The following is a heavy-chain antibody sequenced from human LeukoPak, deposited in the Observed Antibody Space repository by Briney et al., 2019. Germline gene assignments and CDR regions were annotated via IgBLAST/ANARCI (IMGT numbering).Heavy chain of an antibody. J-gene: IGHJ4*02. CDR1: GFTVSSNY. CDR2: IYSGGGT. CDR3: AREGYSSGWYFDY. D-gene: IGHD6-19*01. Sequence: GGSLRLSCAASGFTVSSNYMSWVRQAPGKGLEWVSVIYSGGGTYYADSVKGRFTISRDNSKNTLYLQMNSLRAEDTAVYYCAREGYSSGWYFDYWGQGTLVTVSS. V-gene: IGHV3-66*01.